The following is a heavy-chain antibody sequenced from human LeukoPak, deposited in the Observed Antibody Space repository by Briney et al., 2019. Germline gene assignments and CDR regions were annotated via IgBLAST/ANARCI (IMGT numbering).Heavy chain of an antibody. CDR3: ARAQRSGWYPVSDQLADY. D-gene: IGHD6-19*01. V-gene: IGHV3-30-3*01. J-gene: IGHJ4*02. Sequence: GGSLRLSCAASGFTFSSYAMHWDRQAPGKGLEWVAVISYDGSNKYYADSVKGRFTISRDNSKNTLYLQMNSLRAEDTAVYYCARAQRSGWYPVSDQLADYWGQGTLVTVSS. CDR2: ISYDGSNK. CDR1: GFTFSSYA.